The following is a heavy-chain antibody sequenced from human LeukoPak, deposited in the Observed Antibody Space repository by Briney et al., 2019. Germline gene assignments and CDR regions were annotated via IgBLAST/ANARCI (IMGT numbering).Heavy chain of an antibody. Sequence: GGSLRLSCAASGFTFSSYSMNWVRQAPGKGLEWVSSISSSSYIYYADSVKGRFTISRDNAKNSLYLQMDSLRAEDTAVYYCTRAISVNWGQGILVTVSS. CDR3: TRAISVN. CDR2: ISSSSYI. CDR1: GFTFSSYS. V-gene: IGHV3-21*01. D-gene: IGHD3-9*01. J-gene: IGHJ4*02.